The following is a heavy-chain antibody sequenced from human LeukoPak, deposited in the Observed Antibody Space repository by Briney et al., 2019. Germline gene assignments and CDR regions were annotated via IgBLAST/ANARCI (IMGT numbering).Heavy chain of an antibody. J-gene: IGHJ6*03. CDR3: ARGEQQLVLYYYYMDV. CDR1: GYTFTGYY. CDR2: INPNSGGT. D-gene: IGHD6-13*01. Sequence: ASVKVSCAASGYTFTGYYMHWARQAPGQGLEWMGWINPNSGGTNYAQKFQGRVTMTGDTSISTAYMELSRLRSDDTAVYYCARGEQQLVLYYYYMDVWGKGTTVTVSS. V-gene: IGHV1-2*02.